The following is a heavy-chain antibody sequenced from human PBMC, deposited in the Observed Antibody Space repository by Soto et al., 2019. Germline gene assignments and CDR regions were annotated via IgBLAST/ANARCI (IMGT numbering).Heavy chain of an antibody. V-gene: IGHV3-11*01. CDR1: GFIFSDYD. Sequence: LRLSCAVSGFIFSDYDMNWVRQAPGKGLEWVSYITSSGSTIHYADSVKGRFTVSRDNGKNSLYLQMHSLRAEDTAVYYCARGSGTVAYWGQGTLVTVSS. CDR2: ITSSGSTI. J-gene: IGHJ4*02. D-gene: IGHD1-7*01. CDR3: ARGSGTVAY.